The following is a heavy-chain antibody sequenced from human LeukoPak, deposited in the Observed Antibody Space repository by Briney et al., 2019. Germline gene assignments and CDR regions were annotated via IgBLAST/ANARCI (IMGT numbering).Heavy chain of an antibody. CDR1: GGSFSGYY. Sequence: SETLSLTCAVYGGSFSGYYWSWIRQPPGKGLEWIGEINHSGSTNYNPSLKSRVTISVDTSKNQFSLKLSPVTAADTAVYYCATGNSYYYDSSGYYWPIPDYWGQGTLVTVSS. D-gene: IGHD3-22*01. CDR2: INHSGST. J-gene: IGHJ4*02. CDR3: ATGNSYYYDSSGYYWPIPDY. V-gene: IGHV4-34*01.